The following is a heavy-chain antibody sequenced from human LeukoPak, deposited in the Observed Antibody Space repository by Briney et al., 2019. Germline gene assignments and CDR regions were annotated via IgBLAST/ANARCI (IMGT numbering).Heavy chain of an antibody. J-gene: IGHJ6*03. D-gene: IGHD3-9*01. CDR2: ISSSGSTV. V-gene: IGHV3-48*03. CDR3: ARVLTGYYYYYHYMDV. CDR1: GFTFSSYE. Sequence: PGGSLRLSCAASGFTFSSYEMNWVRQAPGKGLEWVSYISSSGSTVYYADSVKGRFTISRDNAKNSLYLQMNSLRAEDTAVYYCARVLTGYYYYYHYMDVWGKGTTVTISS.